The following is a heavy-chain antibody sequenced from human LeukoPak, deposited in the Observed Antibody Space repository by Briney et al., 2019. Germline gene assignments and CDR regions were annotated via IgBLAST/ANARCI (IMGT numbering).Heavy chain of an antibody. CDR3: ARLGYCSGGSCLPFDY. Sequence: GESLKISCKASGYTFDIYYIAWVRQMSGKGLEWMGVIYPGDSDTRYSPSFQGQVTISADKSISTAYLQWSSLKASDTAMYYCARLGYCSGGSCLPFDYWGQGTLVTVSS. D-gene: IGHD2-15*01. V-gene: IGHV5-51*01. CDR1: GYTFDIYY. CDR2: IYPGDSDT. J-gene: IGHJ4*02.